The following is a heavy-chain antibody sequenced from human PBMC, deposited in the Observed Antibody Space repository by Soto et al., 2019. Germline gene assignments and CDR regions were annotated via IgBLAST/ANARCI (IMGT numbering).Heavy chain of an antibody. CDR2: ISGSGGST. V-gene: IGHV3-23*01. Sequence: GGSLRLSCAASGFTFSSYAMSWVRQAPGKGLEWVSAISGSGGSTYYADSVKGRFTISRDNSKNTLYLQMNSLRAEDTAVYYCAKDHRAYYDFWSGYPPRYYYGMDVWGQGTTVTVSS. CDR1: GFTFSSYA. J-gene: IGHJ6*02. D-gene: IGHD3-3*01. CDR3: AKDHRAYYDFWSGYPPRYYYGMDV.